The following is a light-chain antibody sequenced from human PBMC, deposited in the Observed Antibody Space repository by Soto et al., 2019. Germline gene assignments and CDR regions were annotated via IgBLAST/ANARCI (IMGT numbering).Light chain of an antibody. J-gene: IGLJ2*01. CDR3: SSYTSSSTLE. CDR1: TSDVGGYNY. V-gene: IGLV2-14*03. CDR2: AVT. Sequence: QSALTQPASVSGSPGQSITISCTGTTSDVGGYNYVSWYQQHPGRGPKLMIYAVTNRPSGVSNRFSGSKSGNTASLTISGLQAEDEADYYCSSYTSSSTLEFGGGTKVTVL.